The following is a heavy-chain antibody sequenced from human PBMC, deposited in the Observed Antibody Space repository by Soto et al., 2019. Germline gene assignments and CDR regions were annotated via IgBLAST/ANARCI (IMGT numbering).Heavy chain of an antibody. CDR1: GGSISRGGYS. V-gene: IGHV4-30-2*01. Sequence: PSETLSLTCAVSGGSISRGGYSWSWIRQPPGKGLEWIGYIYHSGSIYYTPSLKSRVTISVDRSKNQFSLKLSSVTAADTAVYYCARVPDXWGQGTLVTVSS. J-gene: IGHJ4*02. CDR2: IYHSGSI. CDR3: ARVPDX.